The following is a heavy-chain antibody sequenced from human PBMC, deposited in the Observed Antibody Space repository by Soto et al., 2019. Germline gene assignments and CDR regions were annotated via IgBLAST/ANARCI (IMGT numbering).Heavy chain of an antibody. J-gene: IGHJ4*02. D-gene: IGHD3-22*01. CDR2: ISINGGST. CDR1: GFTFSIYA. Sequence: PGGSLRLSCSSSGFTFSIYAMHWVRQAPGKGLEYVSSISINGGSTHYADSVKGRFTISRDNSKNTQYLQMSSLRADDTALYYCVKGEYYYDSSGYYPFDYWGQGT. V-gene: IGHV3-64D*06. CDR3: VKGEYYYDSSGYYPFDY.